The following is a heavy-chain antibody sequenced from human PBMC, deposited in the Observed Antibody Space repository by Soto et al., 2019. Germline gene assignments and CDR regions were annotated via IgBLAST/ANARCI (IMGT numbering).Heavy chain of an antibody. Sequence: GGSLRLSCEASGFTFGDYAMGWVRQSPGKGLEWVSGLNWNGGSPISADSVKGRFTISRDNTKNSLFLQMNSLRDEDTGLYYCVRGPHYGAWVEYFDNWGQGTLVTVSS. CDR2: LNWNGGSP. CDR3: VRGPHYGAWVEYFDN. D-gene: IGHD3-10*01. V-gene: IGHV3-20*04. J-gene: IGHJ4*02. CDR1: GFTFGDYA.